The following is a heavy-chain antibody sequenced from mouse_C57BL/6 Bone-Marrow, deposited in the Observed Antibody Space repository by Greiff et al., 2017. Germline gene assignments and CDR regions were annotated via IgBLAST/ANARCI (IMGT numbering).Heavy chain of an antibody. V-gene: IGHV1-75*01. CDR2: IFPGSGST. J-gene: IGHJ4*01. Sequence: QVQLQQSGPELVKPGASMKISCKASGYTFTDYYINWVKQRPGQGLEWIGWIFPGSGSTYYNEKFKGKATLTVDKSSSTAYMLLSSLTSEDSAVYFCARDYYGSRDYYAMDYWGQGTSVTVSS. CDR1: GYTFTDYY. D-gene: IGHD1-1*01. CDR3: ARDYYGSRDYYAMDY.